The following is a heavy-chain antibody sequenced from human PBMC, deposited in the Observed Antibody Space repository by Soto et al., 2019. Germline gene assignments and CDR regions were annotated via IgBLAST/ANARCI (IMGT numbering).Heavy chain of an antibody. V-gene: IGHV3-73*01. CDR3: ISHSPEDMIRT. CDR2: IRNKANSYAT. D-gene: IGHD2-15*01. J-gene: IGHJ4*02. CDR1: GFTFIGSS. Sequence: PGGSLRLSCAASGFTFIGSSVHCCRHSAVKGLEWVVRIRNKANSYATAYAASVRGRFTISRDDSKNTAFLQMNSLNTEDTAVYYCISHSPEDMIRTWGQGTLVTVSS.